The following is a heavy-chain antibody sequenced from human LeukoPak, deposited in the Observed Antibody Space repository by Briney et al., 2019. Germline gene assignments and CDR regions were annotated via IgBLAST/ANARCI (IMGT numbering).Heavy chain of an antibody. J-gene: IGHJ4*02. CDR1: GFAFNFYA. CDR2: INANAGST. Sequence: PSGGSLRLSCAASGFAFNFYAMGWVRQAPGKGLEWISTINANAGSTYYADSVKGRFTISRDNSKNTLDLQLNSLRAEDTAVYYCARGRIAVAGPFDYWGQGTLVTVSS. D-gene: IGHD6-19*01. V-gene: IGHV3-23*01. CDR3: ARGRIAVAGPFDY.